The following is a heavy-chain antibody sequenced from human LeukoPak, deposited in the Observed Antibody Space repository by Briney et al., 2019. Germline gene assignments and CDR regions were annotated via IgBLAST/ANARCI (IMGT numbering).Heavy chain of an antibody. D-gene: IGHD3-22*01. J-gene: IGHJ4*02. CDR2: ISSNGGST. Sequence: GGSLRLSCAASGFTFSSYAMHWVRQAPGKGLEYVSAISSNGGSTYYANSVKRRFTISRDNSKNTLYLQMGSLRAEDMAVYYCARVQYYYDSSGSYYFDYWGQGTLVTVSS. V-gene: IGHV3-64*01. CDR1: GFTFSSYA. CDR3: ARVQYYYDSSGSYYFDY.